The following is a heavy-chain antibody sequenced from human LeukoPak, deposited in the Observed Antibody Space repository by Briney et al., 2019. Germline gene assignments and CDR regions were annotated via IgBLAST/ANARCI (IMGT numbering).Heavy chain of an antibody. CDR2: ISSSSSYI. D-gene: IGHD3-22*01. V-gene: IGHV3-21*04. J-gene: IGHJ4*02. CDR3: AKDRFGYYDSSGYSGFDY. CDR1: GFTFSSYS. Sequence: GGSLRLSCAASGFTFSSYSMNWVRQAPGKGLEWVSSISSSSSYIYYADSVKGRFTISRDNAKNSLYLQMNSLRAEDTAVYYCAKDRFGYYDSSGYSGFDYWGQGTLVTVSS.